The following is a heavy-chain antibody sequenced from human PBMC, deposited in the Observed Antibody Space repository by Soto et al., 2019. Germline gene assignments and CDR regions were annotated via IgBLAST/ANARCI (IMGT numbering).Heavy chain of an antibody. D-gene: IGHD5-18*01. J-gene: IGHJ4*02. Sequence: QVQLQESGPGLVKPSETLSLTCIVSGDSISSYYWSWIRQLPGKGLEWIGYISYSGSTNYNPSLKSRVTISVDTSKIQFSLKLTSVTAADTAVYYCARVSKGGYTYGYVDHWGQGALVTVSS. CDR3: ARVSKGGYTYGYVDH. CDR1: GDSISSYY. CDR2: ISYSGST. V-gene: IGHV4-59*01.